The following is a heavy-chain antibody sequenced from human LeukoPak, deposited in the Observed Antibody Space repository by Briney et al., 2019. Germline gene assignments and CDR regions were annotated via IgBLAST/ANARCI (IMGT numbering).Heavy chain of an antibody. CDR1: GGTFSGYY. Sequence: SETLSLTCAVSGGTFSGYYLSWIRQPPGKGLEWIGGINHSGSTNYNPSLKSRVTISVDTSKNQFSLKLSSVTAADTAVYYCARGEYSSGWYSYWGQGTLVTVSS. CDR2: INHSGST. J-gene: IGHJ4*02. D-gene: IGHD6-19*01. CDR3: ARGEYSSGWYSY. V-gene: IGHV4-34*01.